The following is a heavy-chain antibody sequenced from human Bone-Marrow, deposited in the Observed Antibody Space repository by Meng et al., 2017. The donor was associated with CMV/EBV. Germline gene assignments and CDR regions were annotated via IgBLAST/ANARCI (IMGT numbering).Heavy chain of an antibody. D-gene: IGHD3-3*01. V-gene: IGHV1-18*01. CDR3: ARDNELRFLEWLSRQYYYYGMDV. CDR2: ISAYNGNT. CDR1: GYTFTSYG. J-gene: IGHJ6*02. Sequence: ASVKVSCKASGYTFTSYGISWVRQAPGQGLEWMGWISAYNGNTNYAQKLQGRVTMTTDTSTSTAYMELRSLRSDDTAVYYCARDNELRFLEWLSRQYYYYGMDVWGQGNTVNVSS.